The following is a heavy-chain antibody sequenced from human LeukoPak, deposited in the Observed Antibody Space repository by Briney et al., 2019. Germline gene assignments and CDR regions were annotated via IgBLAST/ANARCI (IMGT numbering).Heavy chain of an antibody. Sequence: SETLSLTCTLSGDSISSSGYCWGWIRQPPGKGLECVGVICYTGNTYYNPSLKSRVTISVDTPKNQFSLRLSSVTAADTAVYYCARHKSGIDWFDPWGQGTLVTVSS. D-gene: IGHD1-14*01. V-gene: IGHV4-39*01. J-gene: IGHJ5*02. CDR2: ICYTGNT. CDR1: GDSISSSGYC. CDR3: ARHKSGIDWFDP.